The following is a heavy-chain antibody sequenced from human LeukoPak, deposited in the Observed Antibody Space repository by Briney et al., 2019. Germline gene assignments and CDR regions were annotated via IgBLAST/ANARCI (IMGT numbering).Heavy chain of an antibody. D-gene: IGHD2-2*01. CDR2: ISSSGSTI. V-gene: IGHV3-48*03. CDR3: AREGAAMGGFDY. CDR1: GFTFSSYE. Sequence: GGSLRLSCAASGFTFSSYEMNWVRQAPGKGLEWVSYISSSGSTIYYADSVKGRFTISRDNAKNSLYLQMNSLRAEDTAVYYCAREGAAMGGFDYWGQGTLVTVSS. J-gene: IGHJ4*02.